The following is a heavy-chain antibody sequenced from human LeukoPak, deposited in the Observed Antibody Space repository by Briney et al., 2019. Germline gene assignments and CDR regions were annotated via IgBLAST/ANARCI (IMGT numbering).Heavy chain of an antibody. D-gene: IGHD3-22*01. CDR3: ARQAKYYDSSGYYKALDY. V-gene: IGHV4-59*08. Sequence: SETLSLTCTVSGGSISSYYWSWIRQPPGKGLEWIGYIHYSGSTNYNPSLKSRVTISVDTSKNQFSLKLSSVTAADTAVYYCARQAKYYDSSGYYKALDYWGQGTLVTVSS. CDR1: GGSISSYY. J-gene: IGHJ4*02. CDR2: IHYSGST.